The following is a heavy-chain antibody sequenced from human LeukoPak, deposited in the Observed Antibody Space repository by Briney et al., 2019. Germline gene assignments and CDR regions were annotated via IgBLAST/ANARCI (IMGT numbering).Heavy chain of an antibody. J-gene: IGHJ4*02. Sequence: SETLSLTCTVSGGSISSYYWSWIRQPPGKGLEWIGYIYYSGSTNYNPSLKSRVTISVDKSKNQFSLKLSSVIAADTAVYYCARGFLGDYFGSGSYYVFDYWGQGTLVTVSS. V-gene: IGHV4-59*12. CDR1: GGSISSYY. CDR2: IYYSGST. D-gene: IGHD3-10*01. CDR3: ARGFLGDYFGSGSYYVFDY.